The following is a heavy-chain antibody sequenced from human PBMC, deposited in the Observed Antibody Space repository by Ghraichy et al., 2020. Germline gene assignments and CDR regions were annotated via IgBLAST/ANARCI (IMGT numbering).Heavy chain of an antibody. CDR3: ARVVYYYDSSGYYDYYYYGMDV. V-gene: IGHV1-69*13. J-gene: IGHJ6*02. Sequence: SVKVSCKASGGTFSSYAISWVRQAPGQGLEWMGGIIPIFGTANYAQKFQGRVTITADESTSTAYMELSSLRSEDTAVYYCARVVYYYDSSGYYDYYYYGMDVWGQGTTVTVSS. CDR2: IIPIFGTA. CDR1: GGTFSSYA. D-gene: IGHD3-22*01.